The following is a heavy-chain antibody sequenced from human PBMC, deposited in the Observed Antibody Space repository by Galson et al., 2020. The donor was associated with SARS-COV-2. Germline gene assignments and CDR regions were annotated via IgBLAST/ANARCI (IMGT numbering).Heavy chain of an antibody. Sequence: GGSLRLSCAASGFTFSSYWMSWVRQAPGKGLEWVANIKQDGSEKYYVDSVKGRFTISRDNAKNSLYLQMNSLRAEDTAVYYCARDGWSRTYYDFWNYPTVEYYYYMDVWGHGTTVTVSS. J-gene: IGHJ6*03. D-gene: IGHD3-3*01. CDR2: IKQDGSEK. V-gene: IGHV3-7*03. CDR3: ARDGWSRTYYDFWNYPTVEYYYYMDV. CDR1: GFTFSSYW.